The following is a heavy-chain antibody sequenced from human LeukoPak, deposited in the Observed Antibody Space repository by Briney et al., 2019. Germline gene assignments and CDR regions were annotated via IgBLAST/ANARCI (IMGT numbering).Heavy chain of an antibody. Sequence: GGSLRLSCAASGFTFDDYAMHWVRQAPGKGLEWVSGISWNSGSIGYADSVKGRFTVSRDNSKTTLYLQMNSLRADDTAVYYCAKGGPTGSNYFDFWGQGTLVTVSS. CDR2: ISWNSGSI. D-gene: IGHD1-26*01. V-gene: IGHV3-9*01. J-gene: IGHJ4*02. CDR3: AKGGPTGSNYFDF. CDR1: GFTFDDYA.